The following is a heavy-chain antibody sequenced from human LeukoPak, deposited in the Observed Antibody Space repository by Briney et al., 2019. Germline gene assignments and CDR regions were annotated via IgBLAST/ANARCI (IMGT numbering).Heavy chain of an antibody. CDR2: IDSDGSST. Sequence: GGSLRLSCAASGFTFSIYWMDWVRQAPGKGLVWVSRIDSDGSSTSYADSVKGRFTISRDNAKNTLYLQMNSLRAEDTAVYYCARDSKGATRPFDYWGQGALVTVSS. D-gene: IGHD1-26*01. V-gene: IGHV3-74*01. J-gene: IGHJ4*02. CDR1: GFTFSIYW. CDR3: ARDSKGATRPFDY.